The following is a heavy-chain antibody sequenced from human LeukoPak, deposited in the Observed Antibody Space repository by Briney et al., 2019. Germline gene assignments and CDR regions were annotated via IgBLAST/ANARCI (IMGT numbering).Heavy chain of an antibody. CDR3: ATSGWYLLPGVY. CDR1: GASITSYY. D-gene: IGHD6-19*01. V-gene: IGHV4-59*08. Sequence: SETLSLTCAVSGASITSYYWSWIRQPPGKGLEWIGYVYYSGTTNYNPSVKSRVTISIDTSKNQLSLKLTSVTAADTAVYYCATSGWYLLPGVYWGQGTLVTVSS. CDR2: VYYSGTT. J-gene: IGHJ4*02.